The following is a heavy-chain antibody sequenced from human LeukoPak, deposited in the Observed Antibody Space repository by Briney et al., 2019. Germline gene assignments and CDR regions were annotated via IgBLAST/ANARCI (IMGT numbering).Heavy chain of an antibody. CDR3: VRGTHSWYYFDY. J-gene: IGHJ4*02. D-gene: IGHD6-13*01. Sequence: GASVKVSCKASGYTFNGFYLHWVRQAPGQGLEWMGWINPNSGGTNYAQKFQGRVTMTRDTSISTAYMELSRLRPDDTAVYYCVRGTHSWYYFDYWGQGTLVTVSS. V-gene: IGHV1-2*02. CDR2: INPNSGGT. CDR1: GYTFNGFY.